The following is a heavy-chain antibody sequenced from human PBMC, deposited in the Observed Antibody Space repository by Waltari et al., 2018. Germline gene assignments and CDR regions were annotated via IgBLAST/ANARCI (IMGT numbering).Heavy chain of an antibody. J-gene: IGHJ6*02. CDR1: GYNFIKFG. V-gene: IGHV1-18*01. D-gene: IGHD3-22*01. Sequence: QVQLVQSGVEVKKPGASVEVSCKSSGYNFIKFGVSWVRQAPGQGLEWMGWISGSNTNTYHAKEYKDRVTMTTDAATSTAYMEVRSLRAEDTAVYYCARAGFDHQSSGYGMDVWGQGTTVTVSS. CDR3: ARAGFDHQSSGYGMDV. CDR2: ISGSNTNT.